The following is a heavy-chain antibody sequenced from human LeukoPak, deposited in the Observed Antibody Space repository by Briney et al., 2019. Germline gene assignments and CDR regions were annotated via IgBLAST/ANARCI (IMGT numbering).Heavy chain of an antibody. CDR3: ATLVGYGSFFDY. J-gene: IGHJ4*02. D-gene: IGHD3-10*01. CDR1: GYSFTSYW. Sequence: GESLKISCKGSGYSFTSYWIGWVRHVPGEGLEYMGIIYPGDSDTRYSPSFQGQVTISADKSISTAYLKWSSLKASDTAMYYCATLVGYGSFFDYWGQGTLVTVSS. V-gene: IGHV5-51*01. CDR2: IYPGDSDT.